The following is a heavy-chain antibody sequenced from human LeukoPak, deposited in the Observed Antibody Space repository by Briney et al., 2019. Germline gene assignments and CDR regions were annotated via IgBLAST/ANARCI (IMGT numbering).Heavy chain of an antibody. V-gene: IGHV4-34*01. J-gene: IGHJ4*02. Sequence: SETLSLTCAVSSGSFSGYYWSWIRQPPGKGLEWIGEINHSGSTNYNPSLKSRVTISLDTSKNQFSLKLSSVTAADTAVYYCARGPVGVGAMAGFDYWGQGTLVTVSS. CDR2: INHSGST. D-gene: IGHD1-26*01. CDR1: SGSFSGYY. CDR3: ARGPVGVGAMAGFDY.